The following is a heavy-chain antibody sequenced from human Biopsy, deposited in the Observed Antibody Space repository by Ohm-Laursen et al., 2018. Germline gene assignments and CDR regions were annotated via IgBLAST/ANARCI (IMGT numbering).Heavy chain of an antibody. CDR2: IYPGGST. CDR3: ASVVLGPTNDAFDL. V-gene: IGHV4-4*07. J-gene: IGHJ3*01. CDR1: GGDINNYY. Sequence: SQTLSLTCNVSGGDINNYYWSWIRQPAGKGQEWIGRIYPGGSTNYNPSLKSRVTMSVDTSKKQLSLRLRSVTAADTAMYYCASVVLGPTNDAFDLWGQGTMVVVSS. D-gene: IGHD3-22*01.